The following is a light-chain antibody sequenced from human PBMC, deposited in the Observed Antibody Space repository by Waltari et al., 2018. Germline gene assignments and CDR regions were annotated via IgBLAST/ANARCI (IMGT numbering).Light chain of an antibody. Sequence: DIQMTQSPSTVSASLGDRVTITCRSSKRIITWLAWYQQKPGKAPKLLMYKASKFQSGVPSRFSGSGFGTEFTLTISSLQPDDFATYYCQQYNSYSWTFGQGTKVEIK. CDR3: QQYNSYSWT. CDR1: KRIITW. J-gene: IGKJ1*01. CDR2: KAS. V-gene: IGKV1-5*03.